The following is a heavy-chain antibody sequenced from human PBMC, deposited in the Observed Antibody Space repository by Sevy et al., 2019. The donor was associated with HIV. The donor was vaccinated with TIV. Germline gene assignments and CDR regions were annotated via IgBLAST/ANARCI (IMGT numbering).Heavy chain of an antibody. CDR1: GFTFSSYA. CDR2: ISYDGSNK. D-gene: IGHD3-22*01. J-gene: IGHJ3*02. Sequence: GGSLRLSCAASGFTFSSYAMHWVRQAPGKGLEWVAVISYDGSNKYYADSVKGRFTISRDNSKNTLYLQMNSLRAEDTAVYYCARDSPTYYYDSSGSRGAFDIWGQGTMVNVSS. V-gene: IGHV3-30-3*01. CDR3: ARDSPTYYYDSSGSRGAFDI.